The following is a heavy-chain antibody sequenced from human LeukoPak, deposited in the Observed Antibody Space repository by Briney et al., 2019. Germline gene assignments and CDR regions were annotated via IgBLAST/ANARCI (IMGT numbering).Heavy chain of an antibody. CDR3: AREIIPRRYYYYGMDV. CDR1: GFTFSDYY. J-gene: IGHJ6*02. CDR2: ISSSGSTI. V-gene: IGHV3-11*01. Sequence: GGSLRLSCAASGFTFSDYYMSWIRQAPGKGLKWVSYISSSGSTIYYADSVKGRFTISRDNAKNSLYLQMNSLRAEDTAVYYCAREIIPRRYYYYGMDVWGQGTTVTVSS.